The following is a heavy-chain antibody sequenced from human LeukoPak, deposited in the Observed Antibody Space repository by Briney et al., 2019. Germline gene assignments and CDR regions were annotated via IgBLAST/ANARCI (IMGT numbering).Heavy chain of an antibody. CDR3: ASGSPLNWFDP. CDR2: IYSGGST. Sequence: GGSLRLSCAASGFTVSSNYMSWVRQAPGKGLEWVPVIYSGGSTYYADSVKGRFTISRDNSKNTLYLQMNSLRAEDTAVYYCASGSPLNWFDPWGQGTLVTVSS. CDR1: GFTVSSNY. D-gene: IGHD1-26*01. V-gene: IGHV3-53*01. J-gene: IGHJ5*02.